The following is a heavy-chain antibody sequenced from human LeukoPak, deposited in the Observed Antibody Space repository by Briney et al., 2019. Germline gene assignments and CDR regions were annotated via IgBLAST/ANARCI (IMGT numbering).Heavy chain of an antibody. CDR3: ARGKVTMVRGVIHLYYYYYGMDV. Sequence: SETLSLTCTVSGGSISSYYWGWIRQPPGKGLEWIGYIYYSGSTNYNPSLKSRVTISVDTSKNQFSLKLSSVTAADTAVYYCARGKVTMVRGVIHLYYYYYGMDVWGQGTTVTVSS. CDR1: GGSISSYY. D-gene: IGHD3-10*01. CDR2: IYYSGST. V-gene: IGHV4-59*12. J-gene: IGHJ6*02.